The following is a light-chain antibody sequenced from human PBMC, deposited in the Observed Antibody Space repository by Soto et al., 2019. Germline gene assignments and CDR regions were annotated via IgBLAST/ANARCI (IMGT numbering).Light chain of an antibody. Sequence: DIQMTQSPSTLSASVGDRVTITCRASQSVTSRLAWYQQKPGKAPKLLIYGASNLESGVPSRFSGSGSGTEFTLTISSLQPDDFATYYCQQYNSYSLTFGGGTKV. CDR3: QQYNSYSLT. V-gene: IGKV1-5*01. J-gene: IGKJ4*01. CDR1: QSVTSR. CDR2: GAS.